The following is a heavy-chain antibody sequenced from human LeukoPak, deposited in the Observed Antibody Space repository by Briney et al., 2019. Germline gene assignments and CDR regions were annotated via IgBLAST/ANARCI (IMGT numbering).Heavy chain of an antibody. D-gene: IGHD3-22*01. CDR2: IKQDGSEK. V-gene: IGHV3-7*01. CDR3: EAYYYDSSGYYLDYTFDY. Sequence: GGSLRLSCAASGFTFSSYWMSWVRQAPGKGLEWVANIKQDGSEKYYVDSVKGRFTISRDNAKNSLYLQMNSLRAEDTAVYYCEAYYYDSSGYYLDYTFDYWGQGTLVTVSS. J-gene: IGHJ4*02. CDR1: GFTFSSYW.